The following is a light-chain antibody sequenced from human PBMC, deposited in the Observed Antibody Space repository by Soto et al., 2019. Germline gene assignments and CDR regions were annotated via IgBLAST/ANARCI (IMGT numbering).Light chain of an antibody. Sequence: EVVLTQSPDTLSLSPGETATLSCRASQSVRSSSLVWYQQKPGQAPRLLIYGASNRATGIPDRFSGSGSGTDFTLTISRLEPEDSAVYYCQQYGSSSWTFGQGTRVEIK. CDR1: QSVRSSS. V-gene: IGKV3-20*01. J-gene: IGKJ1*01. CDR2: GAS. CDR3: QQYGSSSWT.